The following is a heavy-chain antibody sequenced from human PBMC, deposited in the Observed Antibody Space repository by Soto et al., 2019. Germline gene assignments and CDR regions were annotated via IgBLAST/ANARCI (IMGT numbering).Heavy chain of an antibody. CDR2: IWNDGSNE. V-gene: IGHV3-33*01. CDR1: GFNFSSYG. J-gene: IGHJ4*02. CDR3: ARDQTDSGGYSDS. D-gene: IGHD3-22*01. Sequence: GGSLRLSCEASGFNFSSYGIHWVRQAPGKGLEWVAIIWNDGSNEYYADSVKGRFTISRDNSKNTVYLQVSKLRAEDTAVYFCARDQTDSGGYSDSSGQGTLVTVS.